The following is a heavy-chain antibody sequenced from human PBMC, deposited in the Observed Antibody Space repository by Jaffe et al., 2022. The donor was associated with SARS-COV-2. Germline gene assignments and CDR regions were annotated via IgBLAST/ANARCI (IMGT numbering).Heavy chain of an antibody. CDR1: DGSISSAYY. CDR3: MRHLSPRASRDAFDM. CDR2: IYYSGST. J-gene: IGHJ3*02. Sequence: QLQLQESGPGLVKPSETLSLTCTVSDGSISSAYYWGWIRQSPGKGLEWLGSIYYSGSTYYSPSLKNRVTISVDTSKNQFSLKLFFVTAADTAVYYCMRHLSPRASRDAFDMWGQGTMVTVSS. V-gene: IGHV4-39*01.